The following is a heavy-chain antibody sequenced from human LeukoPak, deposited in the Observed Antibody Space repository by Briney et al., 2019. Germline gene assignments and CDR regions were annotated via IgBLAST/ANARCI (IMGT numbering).Heavy chain of an antibody. CDR3: ARNWFDP. Sequence: GGSLRLSCAASGFTVSSDYMSWVRQAPGKGLEWVSVIYSGGSTYYADSVKGRFTISRDKSKNTVYLLMNSLRFEDTAMYYCARNWFDPWGQGTLVTVSS. CDR2: IYSGGST. V-gene: IGHV3-53*05. J-gene: IGHJ5*02. CDR1: GFTVSSDY.